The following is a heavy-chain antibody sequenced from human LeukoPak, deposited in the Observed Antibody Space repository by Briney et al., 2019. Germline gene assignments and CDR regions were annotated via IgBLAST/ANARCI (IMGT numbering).Heavy chain of an antibody. CDR2: ISSSSSYI. J-gene: IGHJ4*02. D-gene: IGHD3-9*01. Sequence: GGSLRLSCAASGFTFSSYSMNWVRQAPGKGLEWVSSISSSSSYIYYADSVKGRFTISRDNAKNSLYLQMNSLRAEDTAVYYCARGKTTGYYSPPGYWGQGTLVTVSS. CDR3: ARGKTTGYYSPPGY. CDR1: GFTFSSYS. V-gene: IGHV3-21*01.